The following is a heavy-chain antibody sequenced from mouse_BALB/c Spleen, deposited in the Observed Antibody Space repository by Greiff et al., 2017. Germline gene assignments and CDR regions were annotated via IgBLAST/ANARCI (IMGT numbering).Heavy chain of an antibody. V-gene: IGHV3-2*02. CDR2: ISYSGST. CDR3: ARGGIHYYGYVPSYAMDY. CDR1: GYSITSDYA. D-gene: IGHD1-2*01. J-gene: IGHJ4*01. Sequence: EVHLVESGPGLVKPSQSLSLTCTVTGYSITSDYAWNWIRQFPGNKLEWMGYISYSGSTSYNPSLKSRISITRDTSKNQFFLQLNSVTTEDTATYYCARGGIHYYGYVPSYAMDYWGQGTSVTVSS.